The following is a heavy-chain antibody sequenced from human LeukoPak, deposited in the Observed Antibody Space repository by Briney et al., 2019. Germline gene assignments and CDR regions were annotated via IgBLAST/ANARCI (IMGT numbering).Heavy chain of an antibody. CDR3: ARDGGVYGGNSYYYYYYGMDV. J-gene: IGHJ6*02. Sequence: GGSLRLSCAASGFTFSSYGVHWVRQAPGKGLEWVAVIWYDGSNKYYADSVKGRFTISRDNSKNTLYLQMNSLRAEDTAVYYCARDGGVYGGNSYYYYYYGMDVWGQGPRSPSP. CDR1: GFTFSSYG. CDR2: IWYDGSNK. V-gene: IGHV3-33*01. D-gene: IGHD4-23*01.